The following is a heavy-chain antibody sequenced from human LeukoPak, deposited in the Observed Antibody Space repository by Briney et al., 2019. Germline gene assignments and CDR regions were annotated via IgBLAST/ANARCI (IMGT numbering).Heavy chain of an antibody. CDR1: GFTFTNYG. D-gene: IGHD3-3*01. Sequence: GGSLRLSCAASGFTFTNYGMHWVRQAPGKGLEWVAFIRYDGSIKHYADSVKGRFTISRDNSNNTLNVQMNSLRVEDTAVYSCAKVRWEWTRTDAFDIWGQGTMVTVSS. J-gene: IGHJ3*02. CDR3: AKVRWEWTRTDAFDI. V-gene: IGHV3-30*02. CDR2: IRYDGSIK.